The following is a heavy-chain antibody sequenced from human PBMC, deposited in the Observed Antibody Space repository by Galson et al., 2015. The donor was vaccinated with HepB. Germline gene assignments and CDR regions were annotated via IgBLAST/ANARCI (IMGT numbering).Heavy chain of an antibody. CDR1: GYTFTSYG. Sequence: SVKVSCKASGYTFTSYGISWVRQAPGQGLEWMGWISSYNDNTNYAQRLQGRVTMTTDTSTSTAYMELRSLRSDDTAVYYCARDPEWELLGGRYFDYWGQGTLVTVSS. D-gene: IGHD1-26*01. V-gene: IGHV1-18*04. CDR2: ISSYNDNT. J-gene: IGHJ4*02. CDR3: ARDPEWELLGGRYFDY.